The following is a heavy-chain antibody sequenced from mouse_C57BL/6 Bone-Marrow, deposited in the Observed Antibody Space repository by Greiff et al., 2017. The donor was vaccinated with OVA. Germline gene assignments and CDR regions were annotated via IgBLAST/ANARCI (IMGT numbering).Heavy chain of an antibody. J-gene: IGHJ4*01. V-gene: IGHV1-15*01. CDR3: TRDDYLYYAMGY. CDR1: GYTFTDYE. D-gene: IGHD5-5*01. CDR2: IDPETGGT. Sequence: QVQLQQSGAELVRPGASVTLSCKASGYTFTDYEMHWVKQTPVHGLEWIGAIDPETGGTAYNQKFKGKATLTVDKSSSTAYMELRSLRSEDSDVYYSTRDDYLYYAMGYWGQGTSVTVSA.